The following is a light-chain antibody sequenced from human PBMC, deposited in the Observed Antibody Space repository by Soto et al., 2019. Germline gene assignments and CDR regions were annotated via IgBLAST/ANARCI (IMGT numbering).Light chain of an antibody. V-gene: IGLV2-23*01. J-gene: IGLJ2*01. CDR2: EGI. CDR3: CSYAGSGTLL. Sequence: QSALTQPASVSGSPGQSITISCTGTSSDVGSYNLVSWYQQHPGKAPNLIIYEGIKRPSGISNRFSASKSGNTASLAISGLQTADEADYYCCSYAGSGTLLFGGGTKLTVL. CDR1: SSDVGSYNL.